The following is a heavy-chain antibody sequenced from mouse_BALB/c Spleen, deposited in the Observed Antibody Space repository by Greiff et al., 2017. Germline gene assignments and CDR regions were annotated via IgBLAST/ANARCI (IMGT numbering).Heavy chain of an antibody. CDR2: IVPETGGT. J-gene: IGHJ3*01. Sequence: QVQLQQSGAELVRPGASVTLSCKASGYTFTDYEMHWVRQTPVHGLEWIGAIVPETGGTAYNQKFKGKATLTADKSSNTAYMELRSLTSEDSAVYYCTRDYYGSSYDAYWGQGTLVTVSA. V-gene: IGHV1-15*01. CDR3: TRDYYGSSYDAY. D-gene: IGHD1-1*01. CDR1: GYTFTDYE.